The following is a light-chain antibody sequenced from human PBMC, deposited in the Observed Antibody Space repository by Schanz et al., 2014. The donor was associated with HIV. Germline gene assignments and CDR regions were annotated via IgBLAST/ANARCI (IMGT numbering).Light chain of an antibody. V-gene: IGKV3-11*01. J-gene: IGKJ4*01. CDR3: QKRYNLFT. CDR2: DAS. Sequence: EIVLTQSPATLSVPPGERATLSCRASQSVSSNLAWYQQKPGQAPRLLIHDASNMATGIPARFSGSGSGTDFTLTISSLEPEDFAVYYCQKRYNLFTFGGGTKVDTK. CDR1: QSVSSN.